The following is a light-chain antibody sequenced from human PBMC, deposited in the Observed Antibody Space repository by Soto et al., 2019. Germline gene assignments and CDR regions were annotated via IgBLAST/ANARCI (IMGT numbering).Light chain of an antibody. CDR1: HSISSS. J-gene: IGKJ1*01. V-gene: IGKV1-39*01. CDR2: AAS. Sequence: DIQMTQSPSSLSASVGDRVTITCRASHSISSSLNWYQQKPGKAPKLLIYAASSLQSGVPSRFSGSGSGTDFTLTISSLQPEDFATYYCQQYESLPRTFGQGTKVDIK. CDR3: QQYESLPRT.